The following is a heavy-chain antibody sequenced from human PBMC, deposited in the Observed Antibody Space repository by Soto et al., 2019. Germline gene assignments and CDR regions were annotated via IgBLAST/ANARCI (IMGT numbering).Heavy chain of an antibody. J-gene: IGHJ4*02. CDR1: GYTFTSYG. CDR3: ARELNSWDGGYYFDY. CDR2: ISAYNGNT. Sequence: ASVKVSCKASGYTFTSYGISWVRQAPGQGLEWMGWISAYNGNTNYAQKLQGRVTMTTDTSTSTAYVELRSPRSDDTAVYYCARELNSWDGGYYFDYWGQGTLVTVSS. V-gene: IGHV1-18*04. D-gene: IGHD4-17*01.